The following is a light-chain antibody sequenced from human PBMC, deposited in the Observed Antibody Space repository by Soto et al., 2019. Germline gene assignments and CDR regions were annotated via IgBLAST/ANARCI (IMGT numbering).Light chain of an antibody. V-gene: IGKV1-9*01. CDR1: QGISSY. CDR2: AAS. J-gene: IGKJ5*01. Sequence: IQLTQSPSSLSASLGDRVTITCRASQGISSYLAWLQQKPGKAPKLLIYAASTLQSGVPSRFSGSGSGTDGTLTISSLKHEDFATYYCQQLDSYPLTFGQGTRLEIK. CDR3: QQLDSYPLT.